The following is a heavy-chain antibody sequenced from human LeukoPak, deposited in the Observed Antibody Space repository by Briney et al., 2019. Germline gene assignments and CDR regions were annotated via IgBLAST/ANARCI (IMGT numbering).Heavy chain of an antibody. CDR3: ASTTYSSSSPDY. CDR2: INPNSGGT. CDR1: GYTFSGYY. D-gene: IGHD6-6*01. V-gene: IGHV1-2*02. J-gene: IGHJ4*02. Sequence: ASVKVSCKASGYTFSGYYMHWVRQAPGQGLEWMGWINPNSGGTNYAQKFQGRVTMTRDTSISTAYMELSRLRSDDTAVYYCASTTYSSSSPDYWGQGTLVTVSS.